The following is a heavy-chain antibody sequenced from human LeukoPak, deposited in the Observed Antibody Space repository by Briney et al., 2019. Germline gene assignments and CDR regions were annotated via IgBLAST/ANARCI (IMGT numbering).Heavy chain of an antibody. CDR3: AREDGYNSNPYYYYMDV. CDR2: IIPVFGTS. D-gene: IGHD5-24*01. CDR1: GGTFSSYA. J-gene: IGHJ6*03. Sequence: GASVKVSCKASGGTFSSYAISWVRQAPGQGLEWMGGIIPVFGTSNYAQKFQGRVTITADESTSTAYMELSSLRSEDTAVYYCAREDGYNSNPYYYYMDVWGKGTTVTISS. V-gene: IGHV1-69*13.